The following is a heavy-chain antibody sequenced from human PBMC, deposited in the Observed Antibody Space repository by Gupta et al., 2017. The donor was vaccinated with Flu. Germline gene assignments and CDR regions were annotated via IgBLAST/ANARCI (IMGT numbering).Heavy chain of an antibody. D-gene: IGHD6-19*01. CDR2: ISGSGGST. CDR3: AKTVWYSSGWSTRGEFDY. V-gene: IGHV3-23*01. J-gene: IGHJ4*02. CDR1: GFTFSSYA. Sequence: EVQLLESGGGLVQPGGSLRLSCAASGFTFSSYATSWVRPAPGKGLEWVSAISGSGGSTYYADSVKGRFTISRDNSKNTLYLQMNSLRAEDTAVYYCAKTVWYSSGWSTRGEFDYWGQGTLVTVSS.